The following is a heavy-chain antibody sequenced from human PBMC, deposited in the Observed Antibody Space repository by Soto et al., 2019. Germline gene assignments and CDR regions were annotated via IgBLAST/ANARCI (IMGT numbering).Heavy chain of an antibody. CDR2: IIPIFGTA. CDR1: GGTFSSYA. CDR3: ARVETRGVEYGVVVPAAIGDYYYGMDV. V-gene: IGHV1-69*13. Sequence: GASVKVSCKASGGTFSSYAISWVRQAPGQGLEWMGGIIPIFGTANYAQKFQGRVTITADESTSTAYMELSSLRSEDTAVYYCARVETRGVEYGVVVPAAIGDYYYGMDVWGQGTTVTVSS. J-gene: IGHJ6*02. D-gene: IGHD2-2*01.